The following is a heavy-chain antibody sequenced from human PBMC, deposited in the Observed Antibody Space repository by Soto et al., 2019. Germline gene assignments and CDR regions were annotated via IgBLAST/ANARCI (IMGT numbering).Heavy chain of an antibody. CDR2: IKSKTDGGTT. Sequence: EVQLVESGGGLVKPGGSLRLSCAASGFTFSNAWMSWVRQAPGKGLEWVGRIKSKTDGGTTDYAAPVKGRFTISRDDSKNTLYLQMNSLKTEDTAVYYCTTDLGRYLDWLLSDAFDIWGQGTMVTVSS. CDR1: GFTFSNAW. V-gene: IGHV3-15*01. CDR3: TTDLGRYLDWLLSDAFDI. J-gene: IGHJ3*02. D-gene: IGHD3-9*01.